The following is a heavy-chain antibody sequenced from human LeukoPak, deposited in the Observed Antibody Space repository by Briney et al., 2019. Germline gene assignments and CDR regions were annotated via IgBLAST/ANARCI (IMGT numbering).Heavy chain of an antibody. D-gene: IGHD3-3*01. J-gene: IGHJ3*02. CDR1: GYSFTSYW. Sequence: GESLKISCKGSGYSFTSYWIGWVRQMPGKGLEWMGIIYPGDSDTRYSPSFQGQATISADKSISTAYLQWSSLKASDTAMYYCARRINYDFWSGYPQTNAFDIWGQGTMVTVSS. CDR2: IYPGDSDT. V-gene: IGHV5-51*01. CDR3: ARRINYDFWSGYPQTNAFDI.